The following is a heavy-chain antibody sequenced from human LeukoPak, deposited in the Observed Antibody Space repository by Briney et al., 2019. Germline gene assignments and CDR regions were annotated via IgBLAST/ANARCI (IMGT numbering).Heavy chain of an antibody. D-gene: IGHD6-19*01. J-gene: IGHJ5*02. CDR3: ARDSSGWDRYDP. V-gene: IGHV1-18*01. CDR1: GYTFTSYG. CDR2: ISAYNGNT. Sequence: ASVKVSYKASGYTFTSYGISWVRQAPGQGLEWMGWISAYNGNTNYAQKLQGRVTMTTDTSTSTAYMELRSLRSDDTAVYYCARDSSGWDRYDPWGQGTLVTVSS.